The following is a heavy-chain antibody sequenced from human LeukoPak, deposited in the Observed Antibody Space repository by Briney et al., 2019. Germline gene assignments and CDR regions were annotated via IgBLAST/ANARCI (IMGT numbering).Heavy chain of an antibody. CDR2: ISYDGSNK. CDR3: ARADLGYCSSTSCHGGY. D-gene: IGHD2-2*01. Sequence: GGSLRLSCAASGFTFSSYAMHWVRQAPGKGLEWVAVISYDGSNKYYADSVKGRFTISRDNPKNTLYLQMNSLRAEDAAVYYCARADLGYCSSTSCHGGYWGQGTLVTVSS. J-gene: IGHJ4*02. V-gene: IGHV3-30-3*01. CDR1: GFTFSSYA.